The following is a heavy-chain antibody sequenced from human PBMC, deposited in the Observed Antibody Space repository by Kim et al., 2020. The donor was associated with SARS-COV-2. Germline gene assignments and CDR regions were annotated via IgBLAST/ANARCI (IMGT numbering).Heavy chain of an antibody. Sequence: NHAQKVQGRLTMTTDTSTSTAYMELRSLRSDDTAVYYCARALDGYNYYFDYWGQGTLVTVSS. CDR3: ARALDGYNYYFDY. J-gene: IGHJ4*02. D-gene: IGHD1-1*01. V-gene: IGHV1-18*01.